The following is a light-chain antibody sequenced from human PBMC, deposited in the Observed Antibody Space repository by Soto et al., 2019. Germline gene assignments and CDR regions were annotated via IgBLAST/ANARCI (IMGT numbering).Light chain of an antibody. V-gene: IGLV1-51*01. CDR2: DNN. J-gene: IGLJ2*01. CDR3: GTWDSSRVGVV. Sequence: QSVLTQPPSVSAAPGQKVTISCSGSSSNIGNNYVSWYQQLPGTDPKLLIYDNNKRPSGIPDRFSGSKSGTSATLGITGLQTGDEADYYCGTWDSSRVGVVFGGGTKLTVL. CDR1: SSNIGNNY.